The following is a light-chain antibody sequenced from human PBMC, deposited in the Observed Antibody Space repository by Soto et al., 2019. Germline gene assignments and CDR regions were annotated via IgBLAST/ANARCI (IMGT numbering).Light chain of an antibody. Sequence: EIVMTQSPATLSVSPGERATLSCRASQSVSSNLAWYQQKPGQAPRLLIYGASTRATGIPARSSGSGSGTEFTLTISSLQSEDFAVYYCQQYNNWPVFGQGTKVDIK. CDR3: QQYNNWPV. CDR2: GAS. J-gene: IGKJ1*01. CDR1: QSVSSN. V-gene: IGKV3-15*01.